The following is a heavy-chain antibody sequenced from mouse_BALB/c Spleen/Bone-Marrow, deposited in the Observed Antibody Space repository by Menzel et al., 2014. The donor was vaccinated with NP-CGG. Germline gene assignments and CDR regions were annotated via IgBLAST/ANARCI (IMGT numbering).Heavy chain of an antibody. Sequence: QVQLQQSGPGLVAPSQSLSIACTVSGFSLTSYGVHWVRQPPGKGLEWLGVIWAGGSTNYNSALMSRLSISKDNSKSQVFLKMNSLQTDDTAMYYCARDRELSYAMDYWVKEPQSPSPQ. CDR1: GFSLTSYG. D-gene: IGHD3-1*01. V-gene: IGHV2-9*02. CDR2: IWAGGST. CDR3: ARDRELSYAMDY. J-gene: IGHJ4*01.